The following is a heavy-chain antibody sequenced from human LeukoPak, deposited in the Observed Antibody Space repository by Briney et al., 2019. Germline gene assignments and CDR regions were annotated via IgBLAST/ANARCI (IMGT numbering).Heavy chain of an antibody. V-gene: IGHV1-46*01. CDR3: SMGVTNFFDF. CDR1: RYTVTNFY. CDR2: INPSGGNT. J-gene: IGHJ4*02. D-gene: IGHD3-16*01. Sequence: GASVKVSCKASRYTVTNFYIQWVRQAPGQGLEWMGIINPSGGNTSYAPKFQGRVTMTRDTSPSTVYMDLSRLTSEDTAVYYCSMGVTNFFDFWAQGTLVTVSS.